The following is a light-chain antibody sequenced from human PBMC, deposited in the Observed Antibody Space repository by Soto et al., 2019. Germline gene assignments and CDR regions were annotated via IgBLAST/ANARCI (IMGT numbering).Light chain of an antibody. Sequence: EIVLTQSPGTLSLSPGERATLSCRASQSVSSSYLAWYQQKPGQAPTPLSHGASSRAIGIPDRFSGSGSGTDFTLTISRLEPEDFAVYYCQQYGSSPWTFGQGSKVEIK. CDR1: QSVSSSY. V-gene: IGKV3-20*01. CDR2: GAS. J-gene: IGKJ1*01. CDR3: QQYGSSPWT.